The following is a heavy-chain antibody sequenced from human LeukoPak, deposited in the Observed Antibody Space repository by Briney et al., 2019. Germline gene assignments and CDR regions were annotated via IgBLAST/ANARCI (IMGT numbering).Heavy chain of an antibody. CDR1: GYSFSSYW. J-gene: IGHJ4*02. CDR2: IYPGDSDT. D-gene: IGHD1-26*01. Sequence: GESLKISCKGLGYSFSSYWSAWVRQRPGKGLEWMGIIYPGDSDTRYNPSFQGQVTISADKSISTAYLQWSSLKASDTAMYYCARPVGATSYYFDYWGQGTLVTVSS. V-gene: IGHV5-51*01. CDR3: ARPVGATSYYFDY.